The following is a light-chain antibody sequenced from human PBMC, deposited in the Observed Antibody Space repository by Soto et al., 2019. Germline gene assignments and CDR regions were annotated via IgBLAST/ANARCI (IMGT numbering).Light chain of an antibody. V-gene: IGKV1-5*01. CDR3: QQYNSYSPE. Sequence: DIQMTQSPSTLSASVGDRVTITCRASQSISSWLAWYQQKPGKAPKLLIYDASSLESGVPSRFNGSGSGTEFTLTISSLQPDDFATYYCQQYNSYSPEVGQGTKVDSK. J-gene: IGKJ1*01. CDR1: QSISSW. CDR2: DAS.